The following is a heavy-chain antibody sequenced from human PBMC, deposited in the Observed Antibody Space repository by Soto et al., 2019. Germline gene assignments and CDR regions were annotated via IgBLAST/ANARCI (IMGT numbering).Heavy chain of an antibody. CDR2: IYSGGST. Sequence: EVQLVETGGGLIQPGGSLRLSCAASGFTVSSHYMSWVRQAPGKGLEWVSVIYSGGSTYYADSVKGRFTISRDNSKNTLYLQMNSLRAEDTAVYYCAKDGNGSESYWRRPLDYWGQGTLVTVSS. V-gene: IGHV3-53*05. CDR3: AKDGNGSESYWRRPLDY. CDR1: GFTVSSHY. D-gene: IGHD3-10*01. J-gene: IGHJ4*02.